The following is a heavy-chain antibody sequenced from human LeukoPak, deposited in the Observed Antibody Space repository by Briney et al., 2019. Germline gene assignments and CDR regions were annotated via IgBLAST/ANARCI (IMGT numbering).Heavy chain of an antibody. CDR3: SLYDFWSGYYNGIDY. CDR1: GYTFTSYD. V-gene: IGHV1-8*01. Sequence: GASVKVSCKASGYTFTSYDINWARQATGQGLEWMGWMNPNSGNTGYAQKFQGRVTMTRNTSISTAYMGLSSLRSEDTAVYYCSLYDFWSGYYNGIDYWGQGTLVTVSS. D-gene: IGHD3-3*01. CDR2: MNPNSGNT. J-gene: IGHJ4*02.